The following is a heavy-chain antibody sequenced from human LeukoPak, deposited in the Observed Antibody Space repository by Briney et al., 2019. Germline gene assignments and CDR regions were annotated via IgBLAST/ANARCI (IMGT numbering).Heavy chain of an antibody. J-gene: IGHJ4*02. V-gene: IGHV1-18*01. CDR1: GYTFTSYG. CDR2: ISAYNGNT. CDR3: ASSLYDSSGYYFDY. D-gene: IGHD3-22*01. Sequence: ASVKVSCKASGYTFTSYGISWVRQAPGQGLEWMGWISAYNGNTNYAQKLQGRGTMTTDTSTSTAYMELRSLRSDDTAVYYCASSLYDSSGYYFDYWGQGTLVTVSS.